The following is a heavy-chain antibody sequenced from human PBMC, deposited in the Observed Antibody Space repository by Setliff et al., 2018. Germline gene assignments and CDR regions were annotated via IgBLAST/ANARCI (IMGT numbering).Heavy chain of an antibody. V-gene: IGHV4-39*01. CDR3: ATLPYSSGPLHDY. Sequence: PSETLSLTCTVPGGSISSISYYWGWIRQPPGKGLEWIGTVYHSGYPYYNPSLKSRVTISLDTSKNQFSLKLTSVIAADTAVYYCATLPYSSGPLHDYWGQGILVTVSS. D-gene: IGHD6-19*01. CDR1: GGSISSISYY. CDR2: VYHSGYP. J-gene: IGHJ4*02.